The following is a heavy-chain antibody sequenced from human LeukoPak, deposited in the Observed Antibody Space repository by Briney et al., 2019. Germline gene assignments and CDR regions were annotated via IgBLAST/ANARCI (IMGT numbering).Heavy chain of an antibody. CDR2: ISYDGSNK. CDR1: GFTFSSYA. D-gene: IGHD5-18*01. Sequence: GGSLRLFCAASGFTFSSYAMHWVRQAPGKGLEWVAVISYDGSNKYYADSVKGRFTISRDNSKNTLYLQMNSLRAEDTAVYYCARPRGTAMVGLGFDYWGQGTLVTVSS. V-gene: IGHV3-30-3*01. J-gene: IGHJ4*02. CDR3: ARPRGTAMVGLGFDY.